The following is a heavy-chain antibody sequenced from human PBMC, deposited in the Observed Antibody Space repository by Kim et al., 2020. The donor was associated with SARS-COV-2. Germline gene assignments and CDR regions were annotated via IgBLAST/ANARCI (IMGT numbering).Heavy chain of an antibody. CDR1: GGSISSGGYY. V-gene: IGHV4-31*03. CDR3: ARELREDDSSGPRLGGMDG. J-gene: IGHJ6*02. D-gene: IGHD3-22*01. Sequence: SETLSLTCTVSGGSISSGGYYWSWIRQHPGKGLEWIGYIYYSGSTYYNPSLKSRVTISVDTSKNQSSLKLSSVTAADTAVYYCARELREDDSSGPRLGGMDGRGQGTAVTVSS. CDR2: IYYSGST.